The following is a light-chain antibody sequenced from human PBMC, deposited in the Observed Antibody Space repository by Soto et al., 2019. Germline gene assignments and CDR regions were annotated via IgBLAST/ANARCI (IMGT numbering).Light chain of an antibody. J-gene: IGLJ1*01. V-gene: IGLV2-14*01. CDR3: SSYPSGNTRYV. CDR1: SSDVGGYNY. Sequence: QSVLTQPASVSGSPGQSITISCTGTSSDVGGYNYVSWYQQHPGKAPKLMVYDVTNRPSGVSTRFSGSKSGSTASRTISGLQAEDEADYYCSSYPSGNTRYVFGSGTKVTVL. CDR2: DVT.